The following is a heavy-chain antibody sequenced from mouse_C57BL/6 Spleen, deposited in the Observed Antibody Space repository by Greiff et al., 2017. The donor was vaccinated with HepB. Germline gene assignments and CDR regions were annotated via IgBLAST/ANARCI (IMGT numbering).Heavy chain of an antibody. Sequence: VQLKESGPELVKPGASVKISCKASGYSFTGYYMNWVKQSPEKSLEWIGEINPSTGGTTYNQKFKAKATLTVDKSSSTAYMQLKSLTSEDSAVYYCARRGTAQVYFDYWGQGTTLTVSS. J-gene: IGHJ2*01. CDR2: INPSTGGT. CDR3: ARRGTAQVYFDY. V-gene: IGHV1-42*01. CDR1: GYSFTGYY. D-gene: IGHD3-2*02.